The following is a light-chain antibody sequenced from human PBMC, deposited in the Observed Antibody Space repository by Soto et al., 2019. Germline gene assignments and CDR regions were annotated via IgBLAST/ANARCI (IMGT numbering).Light chain of an antibody. V-gene: IGKV4-1*01. J-gene: IGKJ4*01. CDR3: QQYYSTLLLT. Sequence: DIVMTQSPDSLAVSLGERATINCKSSQSVLYTSNNKYYLAWYQQKPGQPPKLLIYWASTRESGVPDRFNGSGSGTDFTLTISSLQAEDVAVYYCQQYYSTLLLTFGGGTKVDIK. CDR1: QSVLYTSNNKYY. CDR2: WAS.